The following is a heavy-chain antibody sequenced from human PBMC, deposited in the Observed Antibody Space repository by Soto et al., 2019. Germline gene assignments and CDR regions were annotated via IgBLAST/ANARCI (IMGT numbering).Heavy chain of an antibody. D-gene: IGHD2-15*01. J-gene: IGHJ5*02. Sequence: QVQLQESGPGLVKPSETLSLTCTVSGVTVSSASYYWSWIRQPPGKGLEWLGYIYYTGSTKYNPTPKPRLTISVDTPRNHFSLSLTSVRAADTAVYYCATGSRGGPRFDPWGQGPLVTVSS. V-gene: IGHV4-61*03. CDR2: IYYTGST. CDR3: ATGSRGGPRFDP. CDR1: GVTVSSASYY.